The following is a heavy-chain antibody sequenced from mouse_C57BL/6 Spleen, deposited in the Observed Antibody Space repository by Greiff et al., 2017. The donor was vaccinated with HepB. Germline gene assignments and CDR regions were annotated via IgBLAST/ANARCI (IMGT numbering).Heavy chain of an antibody. V-gene: IGHV1-22*01. CDR3: ARGITVVAPYFDY. CDR2: INPNNGGT. CDR1: GYTFTDYN. D-gene: IGHD1-1*01. J-gene: IGHJ2*01. Sequence: EVQLQQSGPELVKPGASVKMSCKASGYTFTDYNMHWVKQSHGKSLEWIGYINPNNGGTSYNQKFKGKATLTVNKSSSTAYMELRSLTSEDSAVYYCARGITVVAPYFDYWGQGTTLTVSS.